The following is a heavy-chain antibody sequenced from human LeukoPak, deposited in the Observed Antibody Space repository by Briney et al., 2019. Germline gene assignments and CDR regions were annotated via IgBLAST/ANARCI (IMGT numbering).Heavy chain of an antibody. J-gene: IGHJ4*02. CDR2: ISGSGDST. V-gene: IGHV3-23*01. Sequence: PGGSLRLSCAASGFTFSNYVMSWVRQAPGKGLEWVSGISGSGDSTYYADSVKGRFTISRDNSKNTLYQQMNSLRVEDTAAYYCAKVRAPSGWFNSDYWGQGTLVTVSS. D-gene: IGHD6-19*01. CDR3: AKVRAPSGWFNSDY. CDR1: GFTFSNYV.